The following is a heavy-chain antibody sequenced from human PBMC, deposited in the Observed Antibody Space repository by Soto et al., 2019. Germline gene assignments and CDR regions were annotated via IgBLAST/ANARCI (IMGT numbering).Heavy chain of an antibody. CDR3: ARGRVRYNDFWSGYYWYYYYMDV. Sequence: ASVKVSCKASGYTFTSYYMHWVRQATGQGLEWMGWMNPNSGNTGYAQKFQGRVTMTRNTSISTAYMELSSLRSEDTAVYYCARGRVRYNDFWSGYYWYYYYMDVWGKGTTVTVSS. CDR2: MNPNSGNT. J-gene: IGHJ6*03. D-gene: IGHD3-3*01. V-gene: IGHV1-8*02. CDR1: GYTFTSYY.